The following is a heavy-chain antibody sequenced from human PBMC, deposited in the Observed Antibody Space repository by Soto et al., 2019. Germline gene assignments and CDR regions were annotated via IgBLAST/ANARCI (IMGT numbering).Heavy chain of an antibody. V-gene: IGHV1-69*01. D-gene: IGHD3-22*01. J-gene: IGHJ4*02. Sequence: QEQLVQSGAEVKKPGSSVKVSCKASGGLFSSYPISWVRQVPGQGLEWMGGIIPVLQTAYYTQRFQGRVTITADESTNTAYMELSSLRSEDTAIYYCARGGSCYTWFNEFWGQGTLVTVSS. CDR2: IIPVLQTA. CDR1: GGLFSSYP. CDR3: ARGGSCYTWFNEF.